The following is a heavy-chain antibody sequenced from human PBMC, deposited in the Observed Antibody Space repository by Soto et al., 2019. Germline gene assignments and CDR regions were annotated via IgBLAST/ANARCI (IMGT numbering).Heavy chain of an antibody. CDR1: GFTFSSYG. J-gene: IGHJ4*02. D-gene: IGHD1-26*01. CDR2: ISYDGSNK. V-gene: IGHV3-30*18. CDR3: AKDLVRGSYQYYFDY. Sequence: GGSLRLSCAASGFTFSSYGMHWVRQAPGKGLEWVAVISYDGSNKYYADSVKGRFTISRDNSKNTLYLQMNSLRAEDTAVYYCAKDLVRGSYQYYFDYWGQGTLVTVSS.